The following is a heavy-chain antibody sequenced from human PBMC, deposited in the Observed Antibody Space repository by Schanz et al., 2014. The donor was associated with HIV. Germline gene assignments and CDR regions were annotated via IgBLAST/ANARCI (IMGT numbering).Heavy chain of an antibody. D-gene: IGHD5-18*01. V-gene: IGHV3-20*04. CDR2: INWNGGST. CDR3: AKDRGVASGMVTNYYYGLDV. CDR1: GFTFSSYG. J-gene: IGHJ6*02. Sequence: DVQLVESGGGLVQPGGSLRLSCAASGFTFSSYGIHWVRQAPGKGLEWVSGINWNGGSTGYADSVKGRFTISRDNAKNSLYLQMNSLRAEDTALYYCAKDRGVASGMVTNYYYGLDVWGQGTTVTVSS.